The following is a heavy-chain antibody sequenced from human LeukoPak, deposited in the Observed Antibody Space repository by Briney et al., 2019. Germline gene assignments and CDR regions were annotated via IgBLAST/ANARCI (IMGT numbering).Heavy chain of an antibody. CDR2: INPNSGGT. CDR1: GYIFTAYY. CDR3: ARDLSGGALGAFDI. D-gene: IGHD2-15*01. V-gene: IGHV1-2*02. J-gene: IGHJ3*02. Sequence: ASVQVSCKASGYIFTAYYIHWLRQAPGQGLEWMGWINPNSGGTSFALNFQGRVTLARDTSISTVYMELSRLRSDDTAVYYCARDLSGGALGAFDIWGQGTMVTVSS.